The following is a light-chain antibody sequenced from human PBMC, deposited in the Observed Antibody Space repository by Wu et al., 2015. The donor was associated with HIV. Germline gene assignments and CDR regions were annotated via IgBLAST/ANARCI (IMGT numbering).Light chain of an antibody. V-gene: IGKV3-11*01. CDR3: QQRSIWPQT. CDR2: DAS. CDR1: QSVSGT. Sequence: EVVLTQSPATLSFSAGETATLSCRASQSVSGTLAWYQQKHGQAPRLLIYDASMRVAGIPARFSGSGSGTDFTLTISSLEPEDSAVYYCQQRSIWPQTFGQGTKVEIK. J-gene: IGKJ1*01.